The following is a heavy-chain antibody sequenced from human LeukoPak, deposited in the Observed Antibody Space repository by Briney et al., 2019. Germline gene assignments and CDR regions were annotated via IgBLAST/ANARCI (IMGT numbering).Heavy chain of an antibody. V-gene: IGHV1-18*01. Sequence: GASVKVSCKASGYTFTSYGISWVRQAPGQGLEWMGWISAYNGNTNYAQKLQGRVTMTTDTSTSTAYMELRSLRSDDTAVYYCARECDYGDSQNWFDPWGQGTLVTVSS. CDR3: ARECDYGDSQNWFDP. CDR2: ISAYNGNT. J-gene: IGHJ5*02. D-gene: IGHD4-17*01. CDR1: GYTFTSYG.